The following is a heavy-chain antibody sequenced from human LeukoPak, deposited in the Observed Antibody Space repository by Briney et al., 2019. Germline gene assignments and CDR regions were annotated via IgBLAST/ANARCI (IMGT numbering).Heavy chain of an antibody. V-gene: IGHV4-59*08. D-gene: IGHD6-13*01. CDR2: IYYSGST. J-gene: IGHJ5*02. CDR1: GGSISSYY. Sequence: SETLSLTCTVSGGSISSYYWSWIRQPPGKGLEWIGYIYYSGSTNYNPSLKSRVTISVDTSKNQFSLKLSSVTAADTAVYYCARHRGAGYSRGNWFDPWGQGTLVTVSS. CDR3: ARHRGAGYSRGNWFDP.